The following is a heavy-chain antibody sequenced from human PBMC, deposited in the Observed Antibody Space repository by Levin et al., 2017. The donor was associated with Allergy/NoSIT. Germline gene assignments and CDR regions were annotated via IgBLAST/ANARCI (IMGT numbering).Heavy chain of an antibody. CDR3: ARRGYSSGWYDWFDP. D-gene: IGHD6-19*01. J-gene: IGHJ5*02. CDR1: GYTFTSYD. Sequence: ASVKVSCKASGYTFTSYDINWVRQATGQGLEWMGWMNPNSGNTGYAQKFQGRVTMTRNTSISTAYMELSSLRSEDTAVYYCARRGYSSGWYDWFDPWGQGTLVTVSS. CDR2: MNPNSGNT. V-gene: IGHV1-8*01.